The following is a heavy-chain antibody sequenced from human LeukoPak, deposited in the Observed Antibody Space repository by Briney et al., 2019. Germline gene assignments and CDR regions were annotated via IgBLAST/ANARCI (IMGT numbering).Heavy chain of an antibody. J-gene: IGHJ4*02. D-gene: IGHD6-19*01. CDR2: INHSGST. Sequence: PSETLSLTCAVYGGSFGGYYWSWIRQPPGKGLEWIGEINHSGSTNYNPSLKSRVTISVDTSKNQFSLKLSSVTAADTAVYYCARGAAVAPYDYWGQGTLVTVSS. CDR3: ARGAAVAPYDY. CDR1: GGSFGGYY. V-gene: IGHV4-34*01.